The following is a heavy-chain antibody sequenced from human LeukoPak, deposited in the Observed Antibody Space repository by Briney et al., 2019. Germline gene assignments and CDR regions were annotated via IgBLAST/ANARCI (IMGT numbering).Heavy chain of an antibody. Sequence: GGSLRLSCSAAGFTFRSHAMHWVRQAPGKGLEYVSTINDDGGLTYYADSVKGRFTISRDNSKNTVYLQMNNLRPDDSTVYHCQKGGWATIGPPKDWGQGTQVSVSS. V-gene: IGHV3-64D*06. CDR3: QKGGWATIGPPKD. CDR1: GFTFRSHA. D-gene: IGHD5-24*01. J-gene: IGHJ4*02. CDR2: INDDGGLT.